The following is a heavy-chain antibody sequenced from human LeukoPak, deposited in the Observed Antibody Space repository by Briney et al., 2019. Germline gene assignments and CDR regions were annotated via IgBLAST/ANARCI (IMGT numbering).Heavy chain of an antibody. CDR3: ARDGDYYDSSGYSWFDP. J-gene: IGHJ5*02. Sequence: SETLSLTCTVSGGSISSYYWSWIRQPPWKGLEWIGYIYYSGSTNYNPSLKSRVTVSVDTSKNQFSLKLSSVTAADTAVYYCARDGDYYDSSGYSWFDPWGQGTLVTVSS. V-gene: IGHV4-59*01. D-gene: IGHD3-22*01. CDR1: GGSISSYY. CDR2: IYYSGST.